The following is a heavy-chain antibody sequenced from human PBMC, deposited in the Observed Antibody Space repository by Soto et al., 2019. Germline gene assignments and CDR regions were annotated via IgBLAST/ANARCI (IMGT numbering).Heavy chain of an antibody. D-gene: IGHD3-10*01. CDR2: IHYSGNT. CDR3: AREDTMVRGIIP. V-gene: IGHV4-30-4*01. J-gene: IGHJ4*02. Sequence: SETLSLTCNVSGVSITSGDYYWNWIRQPPGKGLEWIGYIHYSGNTYYNPSLRSRLTISVDTSKNQFSLRLTSVTAADTAVYYCAREDTMVRGIIPWGQGTLVTVSS. CDR1: GVSITSGDYY.